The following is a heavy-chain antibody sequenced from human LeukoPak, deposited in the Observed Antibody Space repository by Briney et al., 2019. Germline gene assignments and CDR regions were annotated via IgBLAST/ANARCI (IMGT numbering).Heavy chain of an antibody. Sequence: PSETLSLTCAVYGGSFRGYYSSWIRQPPGKGLEWIGELNHSGSTNYNTSLTSRVTISVDTSKNQFSLKLSSVTAAETAVYYCAREARIAVAGRRAWYFDYWGQGTLVTVSS. CDR1: GGSFRGYY. CDR2: LNHSGST. D-gene: IGHD6-19*01. CDR3: AREARIAVAGRRAWYFDY. V-gene: IGHV4-34*01. J-gene: IGHJ4*02.